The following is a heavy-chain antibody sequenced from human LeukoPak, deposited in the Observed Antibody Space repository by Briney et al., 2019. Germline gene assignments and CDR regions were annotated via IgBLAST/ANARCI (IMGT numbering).Heavy chain of an antibody. CDR1: GGTLRDSS. V-gene: IGHV1-69*06. J-gene: IGHJ6*04. D-gene: IGHD2-2*01. Sequence: ASVKLSCKISGGTLRDSSITWVRQAPGRGLEGMGGIIPTLGRANYAQRFQGSVMITGDMSTNIVYLELNGLRSEDTAVYYCARDGDAIVVGPSSSHRHSKGLDVWGKGTTVTVSS. CDR2: IIPTLGRA. CDR3: ARDGDAIVVGPSSSHRHSKGLDV.